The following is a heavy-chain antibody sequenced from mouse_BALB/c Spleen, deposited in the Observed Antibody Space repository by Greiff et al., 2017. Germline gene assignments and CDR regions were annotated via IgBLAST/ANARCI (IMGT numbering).Heavy chain of an antibody. CDR3: ARRRPYYYGSSYVGYYAMDY. J-gene: IGHJ4*01. CDR1: GFNFKDTY. Sequence: VQLQQSGAELVKPGASVKLSCTASGFNFKDTYMHWVKQRPEQGLEWIGRIDPAKGNTKYDPKFQGKATITADTTSNTAYLQLSSLTSEDTAVYYCARRRPYYYGSSYVGYYAMDYWGQGTSVTVSS. CDR2: IDPAKGNT. V-gene: IGHV14-3*02. D-gene: IGHD1-1*01.